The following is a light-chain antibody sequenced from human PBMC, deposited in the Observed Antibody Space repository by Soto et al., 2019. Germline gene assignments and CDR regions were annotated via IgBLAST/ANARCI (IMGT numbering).Light chain of an antibody. CDR2: GAS. J-gene: IGKJ1*01. CDR1: QSISSNF. Sequence: EVVLTQSPGTLSLSPGEGATLSCRASQSISSNFLAWYQQKRGQAPRLLIHGASNRATGIPDRFSGSGSGTDSTLTITRLEPEDFAVYYCQQYGGSPRTFGQGTNVDIK. CDR3: QQYGGSPRT. V-gene: IGKV3-20*01.